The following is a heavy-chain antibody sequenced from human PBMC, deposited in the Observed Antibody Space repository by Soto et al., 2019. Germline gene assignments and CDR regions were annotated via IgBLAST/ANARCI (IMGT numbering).Heavy chain of an antibody. Sequence: QVQLQESGPVLVKPSQTLSLTCTVSGDSISSVDYYWTWFRQPPGKALEWIGYIYHSGSTYYNPSLASRVTVSVDTSKNQFSLRLTSVTAADAAVYFCARTAIIRGVTDYWGQGTLVTVSS. CDR2: IYHSGST. J-gene: IGHJ4*02. CDR3: ARTAIIRGVTDY. V-gene: IGHV4-30-4*01. CDR1: GDSISSVDYY. D-gene: IGHD2-21*02.